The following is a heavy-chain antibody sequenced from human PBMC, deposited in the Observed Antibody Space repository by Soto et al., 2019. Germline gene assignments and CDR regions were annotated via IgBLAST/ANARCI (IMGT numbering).Heavy chain of an antibody. CDR2: IIPIFGTA. V-gene: IGHV1-69*13. J-gene: IGHJ5*02. D-gene: IGHD2-2*01. CDR1: GGTFSSYA. Sequence: SVKVSCKASGGTFSSYAISWVRQAPGQGFEWMGGIIPIFGTANYAQKFQGRVTITADESTSTAYMELSSLRSEDTAVYYCAREIIVVVPAPSHWFDPWGQGTLVTVSS. CDR3: AREIIVVVPAPSHWFDP.